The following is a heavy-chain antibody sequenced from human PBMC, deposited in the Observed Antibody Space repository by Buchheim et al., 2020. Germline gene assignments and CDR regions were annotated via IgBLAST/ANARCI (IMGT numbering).Heavy chain of an antibody. V-gene: IGHV4-4*02. J-gene: IGHJ6*02. Sequence: QVQLQESGPGLVKPSGTLSLTCAVSGGSISGLNWWSWVRQPPGKGLEWIGEIFQSGSSNYNPSLKSRLTISVDTSKNQFSLKLSSVTAADTAVYYCVRAPGDDLYYYYGIDVWGQGTT. CDR3: VRAPGDDLYYYYGIDV. D-gene: IGHD3-16*01. CDR2: IFQSGSS. CDR1: GGSISGLNW.